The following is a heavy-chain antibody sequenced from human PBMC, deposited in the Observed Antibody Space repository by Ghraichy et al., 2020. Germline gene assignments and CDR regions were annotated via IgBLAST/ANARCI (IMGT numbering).Heavy chain of an antibody. CDR3: AREVYYDFWSGYYPSYYYYYMDV. J-gene: IGHJ6*03. CDR2: ISAYNGNT. CDR1: GERGRSYG. D-gene: IGHD3-3*01. V-gene: IGHV1-18*04. Sequence: ASVKVSGEEGGERGRSYGISWVRQAPGQGLEGMGWISAYNGNTKYAQKLQGRVTMTTDTSTSTAYMELRSLRSDDTAVYYCAREVYYDFWSGYYPSYYYYYMDVWGKGTTVTVSS.